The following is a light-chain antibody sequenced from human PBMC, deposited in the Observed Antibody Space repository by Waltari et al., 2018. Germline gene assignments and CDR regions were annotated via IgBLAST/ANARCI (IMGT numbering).Light chain of an antibody. V-gene: IGLV2-14*03. J-gene: IGLJ3*02. CDR2: DVT. Sequence: QSALTQPASVSGSPGQSITIPCSGTSSDIVGYDYVSWYQQYPGIAPKLIIYDVTNRPSGVSNRFSGSKSGYTASLTISGLQAADEAHYYCTSYTRKHTWVFGGGTKVTVL. CDR1: SSDIVGYDY. CDR3: TSYTRKHTWV.